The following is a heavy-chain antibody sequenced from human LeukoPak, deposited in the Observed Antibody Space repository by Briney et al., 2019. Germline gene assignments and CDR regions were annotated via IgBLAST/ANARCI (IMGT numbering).Heavy chain of an antibody. CDR3: ARVRKLPLEWDLIDF. CDR1: GVSISSGGYY. CDR2: IYHSGNT. Sequence: PSETLSLTCTVSGVSISSGGYYWTWIRQRPGEALEWIGYIYHSGNTYYNPSLMSRIVLSVDTSKSQFSLKVTSVTAADTAVYYCARVRKLPLEWDLIDFWGQGTLVTVSS. J-gene: IGHJ4*02. V-gene: IGHV4-31*03. D-gene: IGHD1-1*01.